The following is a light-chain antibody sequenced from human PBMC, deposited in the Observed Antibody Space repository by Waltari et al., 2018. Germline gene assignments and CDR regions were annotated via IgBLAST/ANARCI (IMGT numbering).Light chain of an antibody. CDR1: QSVGRY. CDR2: GAS. Sequence: EIVLTQSPGTLSLSQGERAALSCRASQSVGRYLVWYPQKPGQAPRLLIYGASSRAAGIPDRFSGSGSGTDFSLTISRLEPEDFAVYYCQNHERLPAVFGQGTKVEIK. CDR3: QNHERLPAV. V-gene: IGKV3-20*01. J-gene: IGKJ1*01.